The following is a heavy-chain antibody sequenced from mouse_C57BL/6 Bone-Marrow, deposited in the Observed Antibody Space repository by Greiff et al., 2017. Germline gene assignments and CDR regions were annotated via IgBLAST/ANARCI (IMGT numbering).Heavy chain of an antibody. Sequence: EVQVVESGPGLVKPSQSLSLTCSVTGYSITSGYYWNWIRQFPGNKLEWMGYISYDGSNNYNPSLKNRISITRDTSKNQFCLKLNSVTTEDTATYYCARGGLPYAMDYWGQGTSVTVSS. CDR1: GYSITSGYY. V-gene: IGHV3-6*01. J-gene: IGHJ4*01. D-gene: IGHD2-2*01. CDR3: ARGGLPYAMDY. CDR2: ISYDGSN.